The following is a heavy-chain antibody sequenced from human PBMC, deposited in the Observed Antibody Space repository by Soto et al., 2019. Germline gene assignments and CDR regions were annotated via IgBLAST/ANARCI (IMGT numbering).Heavy chain of an antibody. CDR1: GFTFSSYA. D-gene: IGHD4-4*01. CDR2: ISYAGSNK. V-gene: IGHV3-30-3*01. J-gene: IGHJ2*01. CDR3: ARPLWRDDYNWGYFDL. Sequence: QVQLVESGGGVVQPGRSLRLSCAASGFTFSSYAMHWVRQAPGKGLEWVAVISYAGSNKFYADSVKGRFTISRDNSKNTLYLQMNSRRAEDTAVYYCARPLWRDDYNWGYFDLWGRGTLVTVSS.